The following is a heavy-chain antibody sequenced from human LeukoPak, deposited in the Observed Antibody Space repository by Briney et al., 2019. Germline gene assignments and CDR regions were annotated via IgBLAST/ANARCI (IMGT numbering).Heavy chain of an antibody. J-gene: IGHJ6*03. CDR2: ISAYNGNT. Sequence: GASVKVSCKASGYTFTGYYMHWVRQAPGQGLEWMGWISAYNGNTNYAQKLQGRVTMTTDTSTSTAYMELRSLRSDDTAVYYCARDGPGDYYYDSSGYSYMDVWGKGTTVTVSS. D-gene: IGHD3-22*01. CDR1: GYTFTGYY. V-gene: IGHV1-18*04. CDR3: ARDGPGDYYYDSSGYSYMDV.